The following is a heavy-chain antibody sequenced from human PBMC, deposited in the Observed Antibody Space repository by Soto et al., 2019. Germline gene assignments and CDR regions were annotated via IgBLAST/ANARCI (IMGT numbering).Heavy chain of an antibody. D-gene: IGHD6-19*01. V-gene: IGHV3-30*18. CDR1: GFTFSSYG. CDR3: AKGNSSGWYWSFDL. CDR2: ISYDGSNK. J-gene: IGHJ2*01. Sequence: QVQLVESGGGVVQPGRSLRLSCAASGFTFSSYGMHWVRQAPGKGLEWVAVISYDGSNKYYADSVKGRFTISRDNSKNTRSLKMNSVRAENWAVYCCAKGNSSGWYWSFDLWGRGTLATVSS.